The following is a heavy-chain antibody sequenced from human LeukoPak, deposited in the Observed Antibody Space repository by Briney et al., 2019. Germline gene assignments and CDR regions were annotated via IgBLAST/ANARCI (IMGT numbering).Heavy chain of an antibody. CDR3: ARTGYSSSRYEEGWFDP. D-gene: IGHD6-13*01. CDR2: IYYSGST. CDR1: GGSISSSSYY. J-gene: IGHJ5*02. V-gene: IGHV4-39*07. Sequence: SETLSLTCTVSGGSISSSSYYWGWIRQPPGKGLEWIGSIYYSGSTYYNPSLKSRVTISVDTSKNQFSLKLSSVTAADTAVYYCARTGYSSSRYEEGWFDPWGQGTLVTVSS.